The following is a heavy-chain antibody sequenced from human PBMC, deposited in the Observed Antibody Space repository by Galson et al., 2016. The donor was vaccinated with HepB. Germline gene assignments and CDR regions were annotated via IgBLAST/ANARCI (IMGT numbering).Heavy chain of an antibody. V-gene: IGHV5-51*01. Sequence: QSGAEVKKPGESLQISCKGSGDTFNTHWIAWVRQMPGKGLQWMGIIYPGDSDTRYSPTFQGQVTISADKSISTAYLQWSSLKASDTAMYYCARRPDTPDAFDIWGQGTMVIVSS. J-gene: IGHJ3*02. D-gene: IGHD2-15*01. CDR1: GDTFNTHW. CDR2: IYPGDSDT. CDR3: ARRPDTPDAFDI.